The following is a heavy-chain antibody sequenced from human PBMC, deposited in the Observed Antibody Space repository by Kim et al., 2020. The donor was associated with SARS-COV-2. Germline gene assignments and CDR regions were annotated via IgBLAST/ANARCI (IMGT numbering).Heavy chain of an antibody. V-gene: IGHV4-59*13. Sequence: SETLSLTCTVSGGSISSYYWSWIRQPPGKGLEWIGYIYYSGSTNYNPSLKSRVTISVDTSKNQFSLKLSSVTAADTAVYYCARDRAMVRGGYFDLWGRGTLVTVSS. J-gene: IGHJ2*01. D-gene: IGHD3-10*01. CDR3: ARDRAMVRGGYFDL. CDR1: GGSISSYY. CDR2: IYYSGST.